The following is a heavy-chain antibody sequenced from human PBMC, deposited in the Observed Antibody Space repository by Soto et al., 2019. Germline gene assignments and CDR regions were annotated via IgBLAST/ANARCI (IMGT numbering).Heavy chain of an antibody. V-gene: IGHV3-43*01. CDR1: GFTFDDYT. Sequence: QPGGSLRLSCAASGFTFDDYTMHWVRQAPGKGLEWVSLISWDGGSTYYADSVKGRFTISRDNSKNSLFLQMNSLRTEDTALYYWAKDRTQICSRRGHYAMDVWCTGTTVTLSS. D-gene: IGHD6-13*01. J-gene: IGHJ6*04. CDR2: ISWDGGST. CDR3: AKDRTQICSRRGHYAMDV.